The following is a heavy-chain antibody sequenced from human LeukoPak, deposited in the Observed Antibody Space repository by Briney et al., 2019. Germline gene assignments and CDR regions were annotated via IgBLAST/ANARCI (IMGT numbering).Heavy chain of an antibody. CDR2: MRGNGET. CDR1: GFSFSSFA. Sequence: GTLRLSCAASGFSFSSFAMSWVRQGPARGLGWVSSMRGNGETFYADSVKGRFTLSSDSSRNPVYFQLNNLRVEDTAIYYCARASWVSSTDAVRWGQGTLVTVSS. J-gene: IGHJ4*02. D-gene: IGHD3-16*01. V-gene: IGHV3-23*01. CDR3: ARASWVSSTDAVR.